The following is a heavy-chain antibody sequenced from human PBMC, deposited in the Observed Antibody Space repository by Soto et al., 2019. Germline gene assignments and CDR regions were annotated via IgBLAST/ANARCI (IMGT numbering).Heavy chain of an antibody. V-gene: IGHV5-51*01. Sequence: GESLTIACTGSGNSFTSYWIGWVRPMPVKGLEWMGIIYLGDSNTRYSPTFQGQVTISADRSISTAYLQWSRLKASDTAMYYCARQEYCSSTSCYKVDSWGQGTLGTVSS. J-gene: IGHJ4*02. CDR3: ARQEYCSSTSCYKVDS. CDR2: IYLGDSNT. D-gene: IGHD2-2*02. CDR1: GNSFTSYW.